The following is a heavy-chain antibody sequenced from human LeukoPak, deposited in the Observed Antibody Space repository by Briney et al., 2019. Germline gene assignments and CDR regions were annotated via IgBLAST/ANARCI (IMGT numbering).Heavy chain of an antibody. Sequence: PGGSLRLSCAASGFTVSSNYMSWVRQAPGKGLEWVSVIYSGGSTYYADSVKGRFTISRDNSKNTLYLQMNSLRAEDTAVYYCAKVRRYYDSSGYYYYYYMDVWGKGTTVTVSS. CDR2: IYSGGST. CDR3: AKVRRYYDSSGYYYYYYMDV. J-gene: IGHJ6*03. D-gene: IGHD3-22*01. CDR1: GFTVSSNY. V-gene: IGHV3-53*01.